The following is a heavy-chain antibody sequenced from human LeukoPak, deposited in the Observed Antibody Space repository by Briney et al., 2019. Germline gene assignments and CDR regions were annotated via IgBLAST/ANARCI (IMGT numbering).Heavy chain of an antibody. V-gene: IGHV4-4*07. CDR1: GGSISTYY. J-gene: IGHJ3*02. D-gene: IGHD3-22*01. CDR3: AKSNGYGLIDI. CDR2: ISSSGST. Sequence: SGTLSLTCTVSGGSISTYYWTWIRQPAGKGLEWIGRISSSGSTNYNPSLKSRVTMSVDMSKNQFSLKLSSVTAADTAVYYCAKSNGYGLIDIWGQGTMVTVSS.